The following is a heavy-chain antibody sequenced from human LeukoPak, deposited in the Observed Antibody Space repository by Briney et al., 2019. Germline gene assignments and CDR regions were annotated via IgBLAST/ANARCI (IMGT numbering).Heavy chain of an antibody. CDR2: IYYSGST. J-gene: IGHJ4*02. D-gene: IGHD2-2*01. Sequence: SETLSLTCTVSGGFIGSYYWSWIRQPPGKGLEWIGYIYYSGSTNYNPSLKSRVTMSIDTSKNQFSLKLSSVTAADTAVYYCARWSGYALDWGQGTLVTVSS. CDR1: GGFIGSYY. CDR3: ARWSGYALD. V-gene: IGHV4-59*01.